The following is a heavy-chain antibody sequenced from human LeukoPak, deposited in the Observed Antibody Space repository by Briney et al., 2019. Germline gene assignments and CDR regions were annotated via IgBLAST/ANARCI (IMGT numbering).Heavy chain of an antibody. Sequence: SETLSLTCTVSGGSISSYYWSWIRQPAGKGLEWIGRIYTSGSTNYNPSLKSRVTMSVDTSKNQFSLELSSVTAADTAVYYCAGSYCGGDCYSYSDGMDVWGQGTTVTVSS. CDR2: IYTSGST. J-gene: IGHJ6*02. V-gene: IGHV4-4*07. CDR3: AGSYCGGDCYSYSDGMDV. CDR1: GGSISSYY. D-gene: IGHD2-21*02.